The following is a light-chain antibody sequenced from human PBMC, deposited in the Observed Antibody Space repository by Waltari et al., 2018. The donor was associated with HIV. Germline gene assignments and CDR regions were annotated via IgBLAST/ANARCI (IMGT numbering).Light chain of an antibody. V-gene: IGLV1-51*01. J-gene: IGLJ2*01. Sequence: QSVLTQPPSVSAAPGQKVTISCSESSSNIGNNYVSWYKQLPGTAPKLLIYDNNKRPSGIPDRFSGAKSGTSATLGITGLQTGDEADYYCGTWDSSLSALVFGGGTKLTVL. CDR1: SSNIGNNY. CDR2: DNN. CDR3: GTWDSSLSALV.